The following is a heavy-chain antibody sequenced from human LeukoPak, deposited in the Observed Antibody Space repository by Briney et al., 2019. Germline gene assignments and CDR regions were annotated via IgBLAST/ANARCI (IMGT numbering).Heavy chain of an antibody. CDR1: GFTFSSYS. CDR3: ARGPSGYHNT. V-gene: IGHV3-30*03. CDR2: ISYDGSNK. D-gene: IGHD5-12*01. Sequence: GGSLRLSCAASGFTFSSYSIHWVRQAPGKGLEWVAVISYDGSNKYYADSVKGRFTISRDNSKNTLYLQMNSLRAEDTAVYYCARGPSGYHNTGGQGTLVTVSS. J-gene: IGHJ4*02.